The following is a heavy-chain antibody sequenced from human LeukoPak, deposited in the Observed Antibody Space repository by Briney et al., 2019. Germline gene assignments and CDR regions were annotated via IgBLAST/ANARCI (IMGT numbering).Heavy chain of an antibody. D-gene: IGHD4-17*01. J-gene: IGHJ4*02. Sequence: GGSLRLSCAASGFTFSSSAMSWVRQAPGKGLEWVANIKQDGSEKYYVDSVKGRFTISRDNAKNSLYLQMNSLRAEDTAVYYCARGLHDYGDYRFYYFDYWGQGTLVTVSS. V-gene: IGHV3-7*01. CDR2: IKQDGSEK. CDR3: ARGLHDYGDYRFYYFDY. CDR1: GFTFSSSA.